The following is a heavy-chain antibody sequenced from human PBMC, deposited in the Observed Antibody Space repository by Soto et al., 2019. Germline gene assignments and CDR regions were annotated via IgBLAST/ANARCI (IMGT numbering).Heavy chain of an antibody. CDR3: VRQGYCSSTSCFDAMDV. Sequence: GSLRLSCLASGFTFIEYYMDWFRQAPWMVLEWIGRSRNEANDYIRDYAASVKGRFSVSRDDSKSSFFLQMNGLKTEDTAAYYCVRQGYCSSTSCFDAMDVWGQGTTVTVSS. D-gene: IGHD2-2*01. J-gene: IGHJ6*02. CDR1: GFTFIEYY. CDR2: SRNEANDYIR. V-gene: IGHV3-72*01.